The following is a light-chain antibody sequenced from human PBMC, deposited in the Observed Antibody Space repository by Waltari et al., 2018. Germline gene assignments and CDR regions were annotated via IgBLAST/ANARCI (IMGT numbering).Light chain of an antibody. Sequence: SCRASQSVGKYLVWYQQKPGQAPRLLIYDASIRATGIPDRFSGSGSGTDFSLTISRLEPEDSAVYYCQKYVNLPATFGQGTKVEI. CDR3: QKYVNLPAT. CDR2: DAS. J-gene: IGKJ1*01. CDR1: QSVGKY. V-gene: IGKV3-20*01.